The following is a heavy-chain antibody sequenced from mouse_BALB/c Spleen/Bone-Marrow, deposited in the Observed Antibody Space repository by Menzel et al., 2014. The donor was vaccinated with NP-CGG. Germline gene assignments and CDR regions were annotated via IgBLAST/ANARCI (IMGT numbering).Heavy chain of an antibody. Sequence: VQLQQPGAELVRPGASVKLSRKASGYTFTSYWINWVKQRPGQGLEWIGNIYPSDSYTNYNQKFKDKATLTVDKSSSTAYMQLSSPTSEDSAVYYCTRREGNYAFAYWGQGTLVTVSA. CDR2: IYPSDSYT. V-gene: IGHV1-69*02. D-gene: IGHD2-1*01. CDR3: TRREGNYAFAY. J-gene: IGHJ3*01. CDR1: GYTFTSYW.